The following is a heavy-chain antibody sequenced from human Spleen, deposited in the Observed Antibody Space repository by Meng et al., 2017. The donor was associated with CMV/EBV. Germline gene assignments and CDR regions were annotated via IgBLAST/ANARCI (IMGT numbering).Heavy chain of an antibody. CDR3: ARPAFGLAYQGFGYFDL. V-gene: IGHV4-39*07. CDR2: IYYTGNT. Sequence: SETLSLTCTVSGGPIISSSNYYWGWIRQPPGKGLEWIGSIYYTGNTHYNPSLKSRVTISVDTSKNQFSLRLNSVTAADTAVYYCARPAFGLAYQGFGYFDLWGRGTPVTVSS. D-gene: IGHD2-2*01. J-gene: IGHJ2*01. CDR1: GGPIISSSNYY.